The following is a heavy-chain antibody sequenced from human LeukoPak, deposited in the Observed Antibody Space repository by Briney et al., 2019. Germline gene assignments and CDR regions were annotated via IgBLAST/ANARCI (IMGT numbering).Heavy chain of an antibody. CDR1: GFTFSSYG. CDR2: ISGSGGSA. V-gene: IGHV3-23*01. Sequence: GGSLRLSCAASGFTFSSYGMSWVRQAPGKGLEWVSAISGSGGSAYYADSVKGRFTISRDNSKNTLYLQMNSLRAEDTAVYYCANLYYDILTGYLDYWGQGTLVTVSS. D-gene: IGHD3-9*01. CDR3: ANLYYDILTGYLDY. J-gene: IGHJ4*02.